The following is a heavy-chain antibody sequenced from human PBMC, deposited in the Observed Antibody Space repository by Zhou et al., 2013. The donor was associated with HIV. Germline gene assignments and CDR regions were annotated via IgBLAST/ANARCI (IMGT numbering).Heavy chain of an antibody. CDR3: ARGVVDIVDSEYYFDY. CDR2: IIPILGIA. J-gene: IGHJ4*02. CDR1: GGTFSSYA. V-gene: IGHV1-69*04. Sequence: QVQLVQSGAEVKKPGSSVKVSCKASGGTFSSYAISWVRQAPGQGLEWMGRIIPILGIANYAQKFQGRVTITADKSTSTAYMELSSLRSEDTAVYYCARGVVDIVDSEYYFDYWGQGTLVTVSS. D-gene: IGHD5-12*01.